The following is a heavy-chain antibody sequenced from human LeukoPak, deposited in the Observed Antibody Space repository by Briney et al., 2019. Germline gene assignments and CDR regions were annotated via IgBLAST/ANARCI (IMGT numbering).Heavy chain of an antibody. CDR1: GGSFSGYY. J-gene: IGHJ5*02. D-gene: IGHD3-10*01. CDR2: INHSGST. Sequence: SEALSLTCAVYGGSFSGYYWSWIRQPPGKGLDWIGEINHSGSTNYNPSLKSRVTISVDTSKNQFSLKLSSVTAADTAVYYCARRGDEVWFDPWGQGTLVTVSS. CDR3: ARRGDEVWFDP. V-gene: IGHV4-34*01.